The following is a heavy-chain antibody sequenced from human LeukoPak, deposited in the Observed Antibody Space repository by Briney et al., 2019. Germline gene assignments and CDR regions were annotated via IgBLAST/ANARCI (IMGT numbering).Heavy chain of an antibody. CDR1: VGSISSSSYG. Sequence: PSETLSLACTVSVGSISSSSYGWGWIRQRPGKGLDWIGSIYYSGSTYYNPSLKSRVTISVDTSKNQFSPKLSSVTAADTAVYYCARDLDYGSGSYYRGLNWFDPWGQGTLVTVSS. V-gene: IGHV4-39*07. J-gene: IGHJ5*02. CDR2: IYYSGST. CDR3: ARDLDYGSGSYYRGLNWFDP. D-gene: IGHD3-10*01.